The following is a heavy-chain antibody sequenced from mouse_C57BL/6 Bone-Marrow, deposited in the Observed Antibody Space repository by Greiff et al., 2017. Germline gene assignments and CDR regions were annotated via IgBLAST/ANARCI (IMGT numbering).Heavy chain of an antibody. D-gene: IGHD1-1*01. J-gene: IGHJ3*01. CDR2: ISNGGGST. Sequence: EVQLVESGGGLVQPGGSLKLSCAASGFTFSDYYMYWVRQTPEKRLEWVAYISNGGGSTYYPDTVKGRFTISRDNAKNTLYLQMSRLKSEDTAMYYCARLLLRQTLPFAYWGQGTLVTVSA. CDR3: ARLLLRQTLPFAY. V-gene: IGHV5-12*01. CDR1: GFTFSDYY.